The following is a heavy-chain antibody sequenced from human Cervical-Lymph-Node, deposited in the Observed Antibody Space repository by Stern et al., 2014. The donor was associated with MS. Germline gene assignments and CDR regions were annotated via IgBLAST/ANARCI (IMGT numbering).Heavy chain of an antibody. CDR1: GGTFNTNV. CDR3: PRAAYSTSSYNY. V-gene: IGHV1-69*01. J-gene: IGHJ4*02. CDR2: IIPIFGTA. Sequence: QVQLVQSGAEVKKPGSSVKVSCKASGGTFNTNVISWVRQAPGQGLEWMGGIIPIFGTALYAQKFQGRVTITANESKRAVSMELGSLSSEDTAFYYCPRAAYSTSSYNYWGQGTLVIVSS. D-gene: IGHD6-6*01.